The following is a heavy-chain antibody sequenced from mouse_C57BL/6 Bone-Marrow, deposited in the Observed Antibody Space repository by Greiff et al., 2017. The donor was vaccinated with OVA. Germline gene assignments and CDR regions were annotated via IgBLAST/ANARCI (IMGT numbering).Heavy chain of an antibody. Sequence: EVKVEESGGGLVQPGGSMKLSCVASGFTFSNYWMNWVRQSPEKGLEWVAQIRLKSDNYATHYAESVKGRFTISRDDSKSSVYLQMNNLRAEDTGIYYCTVYGRRGYAMDYWGQGTSVTVSS. V-gene: IGHV6-3*01. J-gene: IGHJ4*01. CDR1: GFTFSNYW. D-gene: IGHD1-1*01. CDR3: TVYGRRGYAMDY. CDR2: IRLKSDNYAT.